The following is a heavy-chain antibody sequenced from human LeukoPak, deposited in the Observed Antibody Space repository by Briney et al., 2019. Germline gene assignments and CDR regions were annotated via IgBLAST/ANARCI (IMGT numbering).Heavy chain of an antibody. CDR1: GFXFSSYA. CDR3: FVVVNAIPR. J-gene: IGHJ4*02. D-gene: IGHD2-21*01. V-gene: IGHV3-64D*09. CDR2: ISSNGGST. Sequence: PGGSLRLSCSASGFXFSSYAMHWVRQAPGKGLEYVSAISSNGGSTYYADSVKGRFTISRDNSKNTLYLQMSSLRVEDTAVYYCFVVVNAIPRWGQGTLVTVSS.